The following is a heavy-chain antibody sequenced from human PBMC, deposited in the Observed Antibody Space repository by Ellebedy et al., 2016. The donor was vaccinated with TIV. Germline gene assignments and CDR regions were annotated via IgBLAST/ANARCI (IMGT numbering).Heavy chain of an antibody. CDR3: VRDKLSGATILDY. V-gene: IGHV3-7*03. J-gene: IGHJ4*02. D-gene: IGHD7-27*01. Sequence: GESLKISCAVTGFSFTSYWMSWVRQAPGRGLEWVANIKQDGGEKYYVDSVKGRFTISRDNAKNSLYLQMNSLIAEDTAVYYCVRDKLSGATILDYWGQGTLVTVSS. CDR1: GFSFTSYW. CDR2: IKQDGGEK.